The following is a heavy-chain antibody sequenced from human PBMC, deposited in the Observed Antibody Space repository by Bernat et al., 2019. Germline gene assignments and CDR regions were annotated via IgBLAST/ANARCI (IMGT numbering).Heavy chain of an antibody. CDR3: VSWAGTSRLNWFDP. V-gene: IGHV4-34*01. J-gene: IGHJ5*02. Sequence: VQLQQWGAGLLKPSETLSLTGAVYGGSFSGHYWSWIRQPPGKGLEWIGEINHSGSTNYNPSLKSRVTISVDTSKNQFSLKLSSVTAADTTVYYCVSWAGTSRLNWFDPGGQGTLFTVSS. CDR1: GGSFSGHY. CDR2: INHSGST. D-gene: IGHD6-19*01.